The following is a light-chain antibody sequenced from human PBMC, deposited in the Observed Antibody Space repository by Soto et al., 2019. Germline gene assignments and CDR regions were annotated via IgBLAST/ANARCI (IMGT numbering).Light chain of an antibody. CDR2: KAS. V-gene: IGKV1-5*03. J-gene: IGKJ4*01. CDR1: QRISSW. CDR3: QHYDGYPIT. Sequence: DIQMTQSPSTLSASVRDRVTISCRASQRISSWLAWYQQKPGKAPKLLIYKASSLESGVPSRFSGSGSGTEFTLTITSLQPDDFATYYCQHYDGYPITFGGGTKVEIK.